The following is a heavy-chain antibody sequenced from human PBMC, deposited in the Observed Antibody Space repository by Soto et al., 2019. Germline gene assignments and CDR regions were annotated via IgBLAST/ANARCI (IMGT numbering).Heavy chain of an antibody. Sequence: GGSLRLSCAASGFTFSSYAMSWVRQAPGKGLEWVSAISGSGGSTYYADSVKGRFTISRDNSKNTLYLQMNSLRAEDTAVYYCAKGSPTVVAATLGVDYYMDVWGKGTTVTVSS. CDR2: ISGSGGST. V-gene: IGHV3-23*01. CDR1: GFTFSSYA. D-gene: IGHD2-15*01. CDR3: AKGSPTVVAATLGVDYYMDV. J-gene: IGHJ6*03.